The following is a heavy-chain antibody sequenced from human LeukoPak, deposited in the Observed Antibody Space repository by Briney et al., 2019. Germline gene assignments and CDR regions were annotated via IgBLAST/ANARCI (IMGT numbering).Heavy chain of an antibody. J-gene: IGHJ4*02. Sequence: GGSLRLSCAASGFTFSSYEMNWVRQAPGKGLEWVSSISSSSSYIYYADSVKGRFTISRDNAKNSLFLQMNSLRTEDTAMYFCAREPGRTRWLQVWGQGTLVTVSS. CDR3: AREPGRTRWLQV. D-gene: IGHD5-24*01. CDR2: ISSSSSYI. CDR1: GFTFSSYE. V-gene: IGHV3-21*01.